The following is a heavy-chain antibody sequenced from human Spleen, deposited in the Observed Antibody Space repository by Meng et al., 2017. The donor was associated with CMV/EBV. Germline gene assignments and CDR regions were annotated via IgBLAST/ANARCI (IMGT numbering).Heavy chain of an antibody. J-gene: IGHJ5*02. CDR2: VYYGGTT. D-gene: IGHD3-16*01. CDR3: AGEGYYDNTAFDP. CDR1: CASINNNAHS. Sequence: GQGLLNPPETRSLPCPVTCASINNNAHSWCWISQPPQRWLGWIGGVYYGGTTYYSPSLKSRVTISIDTSKNQFSLKLRSVTAADTAVYFCAGEGYYDNTAFDPWGQGTLVTVSS. V-gene: IGHV4-39*07.